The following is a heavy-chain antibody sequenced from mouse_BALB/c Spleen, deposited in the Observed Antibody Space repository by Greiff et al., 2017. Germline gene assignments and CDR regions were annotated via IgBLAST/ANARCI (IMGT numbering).Heavy chain of an antibody. J-gene: IGHJ2*01. CDR2: ISSGGSYT. D-gene: IGHD2-10*02. CDR3: ARYGNYHFDY. CDR1: GFTFSSYG. V-gene: IGHV5-6*01. Sequence: DVQLVESGGDLVKPGGSLKLSCAASGFTFSSYGMSWVRQTPDKRLEWVATISSGGSYTYYPDSVKGRFTISRDNAKNTLYLQMSSLKSEDTAMYYCARYGNYHFDYWGQGTTRTVSS.